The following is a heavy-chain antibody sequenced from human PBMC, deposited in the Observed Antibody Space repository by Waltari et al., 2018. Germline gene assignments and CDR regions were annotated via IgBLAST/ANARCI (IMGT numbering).Heavy chain of an antibody. CDR2: IIPILGTA. D-gene: IGHD3-22*01. V-gene: IGHV1-69*01. CDR3: ARGGDGDSSGPVASWFDP. J-gene: IGHJ5*02. Sequence: QVQLVQSGAEVKKPGSSVKVSCKASGGTFSSYAISWVRQAPGQGLEWMGGIIPILGTANYAQKFQGRVTITADESTSTAYMGLGSLRSEDTAVYYCARGGDGDSSGPVASWFDPWGQGTLVTVSS. CDR1: GGTFSSYA.